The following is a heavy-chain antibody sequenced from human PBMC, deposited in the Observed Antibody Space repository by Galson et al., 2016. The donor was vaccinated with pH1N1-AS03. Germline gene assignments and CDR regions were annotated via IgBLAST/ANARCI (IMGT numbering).Heavy chain of an antibody. J-gene: IGHJ4*02. CDR2: ISSSGSTK. CDR3: ARAKGSGWPNKHYFDS. Sequence: SLRLSCAVSGSTFGDYYMTWVRQTPGKGLEWISYISSSGSTKYYADSVEGRFTISRDNAKNSLFLQMNYLTAEDTAIYYCARAKGSGWPNKHYFDSWGPGTLVIVSS. D-gene: IGHD6-19*01. V-gene: IGHV3-11*01. CDR1: GSTFGDYY.